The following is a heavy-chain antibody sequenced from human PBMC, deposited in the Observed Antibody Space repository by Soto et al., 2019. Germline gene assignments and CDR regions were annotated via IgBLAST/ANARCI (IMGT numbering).Heavy chain of an antibody. CDR1: GFTFSSYW. Sequence: EVQLVESGGGLVQPGGSLRLSCAASGFTFSSYWMHWVRQAPGKGLVWVSRINEDGSTINYADSVKGRFTISRDNAKNTLYRKMSSRRAEDTGVYYVERNRGGGGGYWGQGTLVTVSS. CDR3: ERNRGGGGGY. J-gene: IGHJ4*02. CDR2: INEDGSTI. D-gene: IGHD3-16*01. V-gene: IGHV3-74*01.